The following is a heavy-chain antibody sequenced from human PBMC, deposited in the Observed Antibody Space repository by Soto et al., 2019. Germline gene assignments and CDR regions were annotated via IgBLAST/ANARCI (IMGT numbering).Heavy chain of an antibody. J-gene: IGHJ6*02. D-gene: IGHD2-15*01. CDR2: IIPIFGTA. CDR1: GGTFSSYA. V-gene: IGHV1-69*13. Sequence: ASVKVSCKASGGTFSSYAISWVRQAPGQGLEWMGGIIPIFGTANYAQKFQGRVTITADESTSTAYMELSSLRSEDTAVYYCARVCSGGSCYSPTTEYYYYGMDVWGQGTTVTVSS. CDR3: ARVCSGGSCYSPTTEYYYYGMDV.